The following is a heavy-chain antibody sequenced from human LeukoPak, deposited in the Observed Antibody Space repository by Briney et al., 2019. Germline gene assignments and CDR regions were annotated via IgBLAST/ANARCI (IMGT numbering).Heavy chain of an antibody. Sequence: GASVKVSCKASGGTFSSYAISWVRQAPGQGLEWMGRIIPIFGTANYAQKFQGRVTITTDESTSTAYMELSSLRSEDTAVYYCARDPTRYGTFDHWGQGTLVTVSS. CDR2: IIPIFGTA. CDR1: GGTFSSYA. V-gene: IGHV1-69*05. CDR3: ARDPTRYGTFDH. J-gene: IGHJ4*02. D-gene: IGHD2-15*01.